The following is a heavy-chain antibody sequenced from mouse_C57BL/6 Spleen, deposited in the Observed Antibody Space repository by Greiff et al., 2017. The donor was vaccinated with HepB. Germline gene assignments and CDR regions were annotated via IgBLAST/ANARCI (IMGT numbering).Heavy chain of an antibody. Sequence: VQLQQPGAELVKPGASVKLSCKASGYTFTSYWMQWVKQRPGQGLEWIGEIDPSDSYTNYNQKFKSKATLTVDTSSSTAYMQLSSLTSEDSAVYYCARDYYGSSFYAMDYWGQGTSVTVSS. CDR1: GYTFTSYW. J-gene: IGHJ4*01. CDR2: IDPSDSYT. CDR3: ARDYYGSSFYAMDY. V-gene: IGHV1-50*01. D-gene: IGHD1-1*01.